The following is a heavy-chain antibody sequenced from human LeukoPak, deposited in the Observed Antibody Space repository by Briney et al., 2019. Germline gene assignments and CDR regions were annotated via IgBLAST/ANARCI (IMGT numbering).Heavy chain of an antibody. V-gene: IGHV3-21*01. CDR1: GLTFSSYS. CDR2: ISGSSSYI. D-gene: IGHD6-13*01. CDR3: ASSSSSSWYSP. J-gene: IGHJ5*02. Sequence: PGGSLRLSCAASGLTFSSYSMNWVRQAPGKGLEWVSSISGSSSYIYYADSVKGRFTISRDDAKNSLYLQMSSLRAEDTAVYYCASSSSSSWYSPWGQGTLVTVSS.